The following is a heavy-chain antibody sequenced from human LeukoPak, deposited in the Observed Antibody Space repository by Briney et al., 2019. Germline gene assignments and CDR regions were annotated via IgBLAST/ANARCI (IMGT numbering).Heavy chain of an antibody. CDR2: INSDGSST. CDR3: ARGGRIAARPLDY. D-gene: IGHD6-6*01. Sequence: GGSLRLSCAASGFTFSSYWMHWVRQAPGKGLVRVSRINSDGSSTSYADSVKGRFTISRDNAKNTLYLQMNSLRAEDTAVYYCARGGRIAARPLDYWGQGTLVTVSS. J-gene: IGHJ4*02. V-gene: IGHV3-74*01. CDR1: GFTFSSYW.